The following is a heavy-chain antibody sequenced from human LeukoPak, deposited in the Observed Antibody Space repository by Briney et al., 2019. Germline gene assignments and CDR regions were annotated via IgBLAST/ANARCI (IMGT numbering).Heavy chain of an antibody. D-gene: IGHD3-10*01. CDR1: GYTFTDYY. CDR2: SNPNSGGT. J-gene: IGHJ4*02. V-gene: IGHV1-2*02. Sequence: ASVKVSCKASGYTFTDYYMHWVRQAPGQGRERMGWSNPNSGGTQYAQKFQGRVTMTRDTSITTAYMELSSLTFDDTAVYYCTRVKGGFGELSSFDYWGQGTLVTVSS. CDR3: TRVKGGFGELSSFDY.